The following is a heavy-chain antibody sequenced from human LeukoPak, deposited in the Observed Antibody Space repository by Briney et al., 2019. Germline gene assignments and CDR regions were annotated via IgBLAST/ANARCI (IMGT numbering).Heavy chain of an antibody. V-gene: IGHV1-18*01. CDR3: AREAAGYSSGWHDAFDI. CDR2: ISAYNGNT. J-gene: IGHJ3*02. D-gene: IGHD6-19*01. Sequence: GASVKVSCKASGYTFTSYGISWVRQAPGQGLEWMGWISAYNGNTNYAQKLQGRVTMTTDTSTSTAYMELRSLRSDDTAVYYCAREAAGYSSGWHDAFDIWGQGTMVTVSS. CDR1: GYTFTSYG.